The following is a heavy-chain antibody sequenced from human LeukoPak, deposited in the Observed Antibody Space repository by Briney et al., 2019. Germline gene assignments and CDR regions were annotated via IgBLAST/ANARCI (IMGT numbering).Heavy chain of an antibody. Sequence: GGSLRLSWAASGFTFSSYSMNWVRQAAGKGLEWVSGISGSGGNTYYADSVKGRFTISRDNSKNTLYLHMNSLRGEDTAVYYCANRRWLVSSFDYWGQGTLVTVSS. CDR2: ISGSGGNT. J-gene: IGHJ4*02. D-gene: IGHD6-19*01. V-gene: IGHV3-23*01. CDR1: GFTFSSYS. CDR3: ANRRWLVSSFDY.